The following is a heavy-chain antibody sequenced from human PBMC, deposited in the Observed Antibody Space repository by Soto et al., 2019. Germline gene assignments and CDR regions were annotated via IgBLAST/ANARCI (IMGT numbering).Heavy chain of an antibody. CDR3: GILPSYDFSRVDV. D-gene: IGHD3-3*01. CDR2: IRPSDSYS. V-gene: IGHV5-10-1*01. J-gene: IGHJ6*02. Sequence: PGESLKISCKGSGYSFTSYWISWVRQMPGKGLEWMGRIRPSDSYSNYSPSFQGHVTITLDKSISTAYLQWSSLEASDTAMFYCGILPSYDFSRVDVWGQGTTVTVSS. CDR1: GYSFTSYW.